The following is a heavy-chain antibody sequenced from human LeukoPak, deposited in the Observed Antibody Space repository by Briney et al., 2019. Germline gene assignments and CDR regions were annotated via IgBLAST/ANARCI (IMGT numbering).Heavy chain of an antibody. Sequence: GGSLRLSCAASEFTFNSYAMHWVRQAPGKGLNWVAFIRYDGNNKYYADSVKGRFTISRDNSKNMLYLEMNSLSTEDTAVYYCAKVRYCSGVNCYPDDNWGQGTLVTVSS. V-gene: IGHV3-30*02. CDR3: AKVRYCSGVNCYPDDN. CDR2: IRYDGNNK. D-gene: IGHD2-15*01. J-gene: IGHJ4*02. CDR1: EFTFNSYA.